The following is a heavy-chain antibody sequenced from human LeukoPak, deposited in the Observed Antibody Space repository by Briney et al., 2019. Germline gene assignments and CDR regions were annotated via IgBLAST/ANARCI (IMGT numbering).Heavy chain of an antibody. Sequence: GSLRLSCAASGFPFSSYAMHWVRQAPGKGLEWVAVISYDGSNKYYADSVKGRFTISRDNSKNTLYLQMNSLRAEDTAVYYCARGLILAAAGTGNFDYWGQGTLVTVSS. CDR3: ARGLILAAAGTGNFDY. D-gene: IGHD6-13*01. J-gene: IGHJ4*02. V-gene: IGHV3-30-3*01. CDR1: GFPFSSYA. CDR2: ISYDGSNK.